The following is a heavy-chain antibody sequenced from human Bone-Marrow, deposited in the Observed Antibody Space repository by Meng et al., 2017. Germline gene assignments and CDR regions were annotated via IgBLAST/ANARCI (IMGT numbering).Heavy chain of an antibody. Sequence: ASVKVSCKASGYTFTGYYMHWVRQAPGQGLEWMGRINPNSGGTNYAQKFQGRVTMTRDTSISTAYMELSRLRSDDTAVYYCARDHRRSGWYGYWGQGTLVTVSS. V-gene: IGHV1-2*06. J-gene: IGHJ4*02. CDR3: ARDHRRSGWYGY. D-gene: IGHD6-19*01. CDR1: GYTFTGYY. CDR2: INPNSGGT.